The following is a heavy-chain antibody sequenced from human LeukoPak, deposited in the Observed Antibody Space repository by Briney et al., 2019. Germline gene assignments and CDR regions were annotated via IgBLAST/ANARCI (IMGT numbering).Heavy chain of an antibody. CDR2: IYNGSTT. V-gene: IGHV3-66*02. CDR1: GVTSNY. J-gene: IGHJ4*02. CDR3: AGGGEAARSLAY. D-gene: IGHD3-16*01. Sequence: GGCLRLSCAASGVTSNYMTWVRQAPGKGLEWVSVIYNGSTTYYADSVKGRFSISRDNSKSTLFVYLQMNSLRTDDTALYYCAGGGEAARSLAYWGQGALVTVSS.